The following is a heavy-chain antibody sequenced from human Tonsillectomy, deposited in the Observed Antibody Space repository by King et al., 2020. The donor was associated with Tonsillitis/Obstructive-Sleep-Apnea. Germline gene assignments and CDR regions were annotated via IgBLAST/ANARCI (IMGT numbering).Heavy chain of an antibody. CDR3: ARAGAFRFLEWSLLGY. V-gene: IGHV3-7*01. CDR1: GFTFSSYW. D-gene: IGHD3-3*01. CDR2: IKQDGSEK. Sequence: VQLVESGGGLVQPGGSLRLSCAASGFTFSSYWMTWVRQAPGMGLEWVANIKQDGSEKYYVDSVKGRFTISRDNAKNSLYLQMNSLRAEDTGLYYCARAGAFRFLEWSLLGYWGQGTLVTVSS. J-gene: IGHJ4*02.